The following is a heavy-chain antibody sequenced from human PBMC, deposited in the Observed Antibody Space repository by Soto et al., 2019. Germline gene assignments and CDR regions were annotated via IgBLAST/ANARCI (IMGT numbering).Heavy chain of an antibody. CDR3: ARDRPYLQLYDAFDI. CDR1: GYTFTSYG. CDR2: ISAYNGNR. J-gene: IGHJ3*02. D-gene: IGHD1-1*01. V-gene: IGHV1-18*01. Sequence: QVQLVQSGAEAKKPGASVKVSCKASGYTFTSYGISWVRQAPGQGLEWMGWISAYNGNRNYAQKFQGRVTMTTDTSTSTAYMELRSLRSDDTAVYYCARDRPYLQLYDAFDIWGQGTMVTVSS.